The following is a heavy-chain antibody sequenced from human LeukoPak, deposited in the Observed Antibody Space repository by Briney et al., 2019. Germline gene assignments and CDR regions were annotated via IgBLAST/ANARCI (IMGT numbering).Heavy chain of an antibody. J-gene: IGHJ4*02. CDR2: INHSGST. D-gene: IGHD3-22*01. V-gene: IGHV4-34*01. CDR1: GGSFSGYY. Sequence: PSETLSLTCAVYGGSFSGYYWSWIRQPPGKGLEWIGEINHSGSTNYNPSLKSRVTISVDTSKNQFSLKLSSVTAADTAVYYCARDGTPYYYDSSGYYQTYYFDYWGQGTLVTVSS. CDR3: ARDGTPYYYDSSGYYQTYYFDY.